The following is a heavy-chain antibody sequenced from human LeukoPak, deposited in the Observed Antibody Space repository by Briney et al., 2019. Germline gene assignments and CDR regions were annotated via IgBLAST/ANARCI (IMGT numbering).Heavy chain of an antibody. J-gene: IGHJ4*02. CDR1: GGTFSSYA. D-gene: IGHD6-6*01. CDR2: IISIFGTA. CDR3: ARADRRIAARRWWIPYFDY. V-gene: IGHV1-69*01. Sequence: GSSVKVSCKASGGTFSSYAISWVRQAPGQGLEWMGGIISIFGTANYAQKFQGRVTITADESTSTAYMELSSLRSEDTAVYYCARADRRIAARRWWIPYFDYWGQGTLVTVSS.